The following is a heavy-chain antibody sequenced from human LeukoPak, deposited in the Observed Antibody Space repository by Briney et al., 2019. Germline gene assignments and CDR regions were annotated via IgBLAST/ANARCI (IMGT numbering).Heavy chain of an antibody. CDR3: AKVSESNYDFLTGYYTPYYFDY. CDR2: ISSSGSTI. J-gene: IGHJ4*02. V-gene: IGHV3-11*04. CDR1: GFTFSDYY. D-gene: IGHD3-9*01. Sequence: GGSLRLSCAASGFTFSDYYMSWIRQAPGKGLEWVSYISSSGSTIYYADSVKGRFTISRDNAKNSLYLQMNSLRAEDTAVYYCAKVSESNYDFLTGYYTPYYFDYWGQGTLVTVSS.